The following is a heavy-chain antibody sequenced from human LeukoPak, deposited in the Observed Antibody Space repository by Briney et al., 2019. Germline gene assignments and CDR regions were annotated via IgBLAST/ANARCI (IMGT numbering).Heavy chain of an antibody. CDR1: GYTFSSYG. Sequence: SVKVSCKASGYTFSSYGISWVRQAPGQGLEWMGGLFPIFGTANYAQKFQGRVTITADESTSTAYMELSSLRSEDTAVYYCARDTEVVTAIGYYYYGMDVWGQGTTVTVSS. CDR2: LFPIFGTA. D-gene: IGHD2-21*02. CDR3: ARDTEVVTAIGYYYYGMDV. V-gene: IGHV1-69*13. J-gene: IGHJ6*02.